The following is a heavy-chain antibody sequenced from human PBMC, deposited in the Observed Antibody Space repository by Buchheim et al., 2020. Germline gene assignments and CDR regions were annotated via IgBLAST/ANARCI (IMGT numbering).Heavy chain of an antibody. D-gene: IGHD6-19*01. Sequence: QVQLQQWGAGLLKPSETLSLTCAVYGGSFSDYVWNWIRQPPGKGLEWIGEINHSGSTKYNPSLKSRVTISLDTSKNQFFLKLTSVTAADTAVYHCASARTGWYPMGNWDQGTL. V-gene: IGHV4-34*01. CDR1: GGSFSDYV. CDR2: INHSGST. CDR3: ASARTGWYPMGN. J-gene: IGHJ4*02.